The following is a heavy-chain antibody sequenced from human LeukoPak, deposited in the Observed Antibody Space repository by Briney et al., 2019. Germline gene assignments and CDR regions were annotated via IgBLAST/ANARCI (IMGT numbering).Heavy chain of an antibody. Sequence: SETLSLTCTVSGGSISSYYWSWIRQPPGKGLEWIGYIYYSGSTNYNPSLKSRVTISVDTSKNQFSLKLSSVTAADTAVYYCARDRRGYYYGSGSPRHYYYYMDVWGKGTTVTISS. CDR1: GGSISSYY. J-gene: IGHJ6*03. CDR2: IYYSGST. D-gene: IGHD3-10*01. CDR3: ARDRRGYYYGSGSPRHYYYYMDV. V-gene: IGHV4-59*01.